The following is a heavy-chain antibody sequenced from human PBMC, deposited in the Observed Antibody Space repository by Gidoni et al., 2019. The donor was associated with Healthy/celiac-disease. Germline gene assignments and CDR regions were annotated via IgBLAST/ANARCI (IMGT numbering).Heavy chain of an antibody. CDR2: ISGSGGST. J-gene: IGHJ4*02. V-gene: IGHV3-23*01. CDR3: AKTILYYYGSGSIIDY. Sequence: EVQLLESGGGLVQPGGSLRLSCAASGFTFSSYAMSWVRQAPGKGLEWVSAISGSGGSTYYADSVKGRFTISRDNSKNTLYLQMNSLRAEDTAVYYCAKTILYYYGSGSIIDYWGQGTLVTVSS. CDR1: GFTFSSYA. D-gene: IGHD3-10*01.